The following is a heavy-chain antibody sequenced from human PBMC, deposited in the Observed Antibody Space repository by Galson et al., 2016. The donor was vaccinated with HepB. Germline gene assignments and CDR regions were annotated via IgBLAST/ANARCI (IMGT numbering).Heavy chain of an antibody. CDR3: ARDSSPYAAPPDY. D-gene: IGHD2-2*01. CDR1: GFTFSGYS. CDR2: IGVSDSRM. V-gene: IGHV3-48*01. Sequence: SLRLSCAASGFTFSGYSVNWVRQAPGKGLEWISYIGVSDSRMYYADSVKGRFTISRDDAKNSVYLQMNGLRAEDTAVYYCARDSSPYAAPPDYWGQGALVTVSS. J-gene: IGHJ4*02.